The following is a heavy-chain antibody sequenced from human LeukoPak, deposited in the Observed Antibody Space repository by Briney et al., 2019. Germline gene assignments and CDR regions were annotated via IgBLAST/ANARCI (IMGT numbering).Heavy chain of an antibody. D-gene: IGHD3-22*01. CDR1: GGSISSYY. CDR2: IYYSGST. V-gene: IGHV4-59*01. J-gene: IGHJ4*02. CDR3: ARVYYDSSGYYPFDY. Sequence: PSETLSLTCTVSGGSISSYYWSWIRQPPGKGLEWIGYIYYSGSTSYNPSLKSRVTISVDTSKNQFSLKLSSVTAADTAVYYCARVYYDSSGYYPFDYWGQGTLVTVSS.